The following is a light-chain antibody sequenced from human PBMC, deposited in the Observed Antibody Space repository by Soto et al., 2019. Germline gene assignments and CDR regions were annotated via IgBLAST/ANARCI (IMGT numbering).Light chain of an antibody. V-gene: IGKV3-20*01. CDR2: GAS. J-gene: IGKJ4*01. CDR3: QQYCTSPPLT. Sequence: EIVLTQSPGNLSLSPGERATLSCRASQSVRSSYLAWYQQKPGQAPRLLLYGASSRATGIPDRFSGSGSGTDFTLTISRLEPEDFAVYYCQQYCTSPPLTFGGGTKVEIK. CDR1: QSVRSSY.